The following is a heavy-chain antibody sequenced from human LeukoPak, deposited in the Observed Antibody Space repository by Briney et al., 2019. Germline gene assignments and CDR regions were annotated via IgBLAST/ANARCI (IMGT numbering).Heavy chain of an antibody. J-gene: IGHJ4*02. CDR3: TTTRPYGTTWAGAFED. CDR2: VTSRSAT. V-gene: IGHV3-23*01. Sequence: GGSLRLSCVASGFIFSSHGMSWVRQAPGKGLEWVSTVTSRSATHYTDSVKGRFITSRDSSKNTLFLQMNSLRAEDTALYYCTTTRPYGTTWAGAFEDWGQGTPVTVSS. D-gene: IGHD6-19*01. CDR1: GFIFSSHG.